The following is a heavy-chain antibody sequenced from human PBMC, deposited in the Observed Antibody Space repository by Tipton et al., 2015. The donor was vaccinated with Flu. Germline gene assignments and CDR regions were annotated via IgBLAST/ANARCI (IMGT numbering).Heavy chain of an antibody. J-gene: IGHJ4*02. CDR3: ARGLGGNNPY. D-gene: IGHD1-14*01. CDR1: GGSISIYY. Sequence: GLVKPSETLSLTCTVSGGSISIYYWTWIRQPPGKGLEWIGYVYYSGTTNYNPSLKSRVTISVDMSTNQLSLHLRSVTAADTAVYYCARGLGGNNPYWGRGTLVTVSS. CDR2: VYYSGTT. V-gene: IGHV4-59*01.